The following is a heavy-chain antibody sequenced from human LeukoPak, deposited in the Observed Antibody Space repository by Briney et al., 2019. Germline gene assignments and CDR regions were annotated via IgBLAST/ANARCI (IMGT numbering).Heavy chain of an antibody. Sequence: ASVKVSCKASGYTFTSNYVHWVRQAPGQGLEWVGMIYPRDGSTSYAQKFQGRVIVSRDTSTSTVHMELSGLRSEDTAVYYCARDQGGFDYWGQGTLVTVSS. CDR1: GYTFTSNY. J-gene: IGHJ4*02. CDR2: IYPRDGST. V-gene: IGHV1-46*01. CDR3: ARDQGGFDY.